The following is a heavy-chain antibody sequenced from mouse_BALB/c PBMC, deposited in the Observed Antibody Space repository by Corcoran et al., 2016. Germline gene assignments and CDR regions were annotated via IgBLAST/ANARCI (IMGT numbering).Heavy chain of an antibody. D-gene: IGHD2-14*01. CDR1: GYSITSGYY. J-gene: IGHJ3*01. CDR3: ARGRYAWFAY. V-gene: IGHV3-6*02. CDR2: ISYDGSN. Sequence: DVQLQESGPGLVKPSQSLSLTCSVTGYSITSGYYWNWIRQFPGNKLEWMGYISYDGSNNYNPSLKNRISITRDTSKNQFFLKLNSVTTEDTATYYCARGRYAWFAYWGQGTLVTVSA.